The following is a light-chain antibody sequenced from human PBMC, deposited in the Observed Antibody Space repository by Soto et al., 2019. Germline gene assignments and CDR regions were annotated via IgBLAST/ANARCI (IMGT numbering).Light chain of an antibody. CDR1: SSNIGSDT. Sequence: QLVLTQPPSASGTPGQRVTISCSGSSSNIGSDTVNWYQQLPGTAPQLLIYSNNQRPAGVPDRFSGSKSGTSASLAISGLQSEDEADYYCAAWNDSLNGRVFGGGTKLTVL. CDR3: AAWNDSLNGRV. CDR2: SNN. V-gene: IGLV1-44*01. J-gene: IGLJ3*02.